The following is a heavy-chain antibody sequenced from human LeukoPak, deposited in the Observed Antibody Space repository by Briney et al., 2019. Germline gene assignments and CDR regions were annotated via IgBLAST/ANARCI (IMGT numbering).Heavy chain of an antibody. D-gene: IGHD6-19*01. CDR2: IYYRSKWYN. Sequence: SQTLSLTCAISGDSVSSNSAAWNWIRQSPSRGLEWLGRIYYRSKWYNDYAVSVKSRIAINPDTSKNQFSLQLNSVTPEDTAVHYCATASSGWYGVDYWGQGTLVTVSS. J-gene: IGHJ4*02. CDR1: GDSVSSNSAA. CDR3: ATASSGWYGVDY. V-gene: IGHV6-1*01.